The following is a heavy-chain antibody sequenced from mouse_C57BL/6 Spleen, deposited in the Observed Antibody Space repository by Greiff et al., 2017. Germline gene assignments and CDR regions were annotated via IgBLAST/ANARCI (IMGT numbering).Heavy chain of an antibody. J-gene: IGHJ2*01. D-gene: IGHD2-4*01. Sequence: VKLQQPGTELVKPGASVKLSCKASGYTFTSYWMHWVKQRPGQGLEWIGNINPSNGGTNYNEKFKSTATLTVDNSSSTAYMQLSSLTSEDSAVYYCASRGNEYDPYYVDYWGQGTTLTVSS. V-gene: IGHV1-53*01. CDR3: ASRGNEYDPYYVDY. CDR2: INPSNGGT. CDR1: GYTFTSYW.